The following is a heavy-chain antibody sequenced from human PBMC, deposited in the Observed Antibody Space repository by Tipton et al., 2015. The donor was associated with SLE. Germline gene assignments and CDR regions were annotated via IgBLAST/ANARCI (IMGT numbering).Heavy chain of an antibody. J-gene: IGHJ4*02. V-gene: IGHV4-59*08. CDR2: IYHSGST. D-gene: IGHD5-12*01. Sequence: TLSLTCTVSGGSMSTYYWSWIRQPPGKGLEWIGYIYHSGSTNYNPSLKSRVTISVDTSKNQFSLKLSSVTAADTAVYYCARRLTRYSGYDYFDYWGQGTLFTVSS. CDR3: ARRLTRYSGYDYFDY. CDR1: GGSMSTYY.